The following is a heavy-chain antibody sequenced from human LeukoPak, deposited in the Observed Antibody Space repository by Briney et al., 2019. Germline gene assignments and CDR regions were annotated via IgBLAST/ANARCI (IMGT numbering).Heavy chain of an antibody. CDR3: ARFYYGSRRPTQLDF. CDR1: GFTFRDYY. D-gene: IGHD3-10*01. CDR2: ISSSGSTK. J-gene: IGHJ4*02. Sequence: GGSLRLSCAASGFTFRDYYMSWTRQAPGKGLEWVSYISSSGSTKYYSDSVKGRFTISRDNTKNSLYLQMISLRAEDTAVYYCARFYYGSRRPTQLDFWGQGTLVTVSS. V-gene: IGHV3-11*01.